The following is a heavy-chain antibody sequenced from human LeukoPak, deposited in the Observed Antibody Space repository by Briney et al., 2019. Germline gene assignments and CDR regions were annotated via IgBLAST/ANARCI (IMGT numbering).Heavy chain of an antibody. Sequence: TGGSLRLSCAASGFTFSSYGMHWVRQAPGKGLEWVAFIRYDGSNKYYADSVKGRFTISRDNSKNTLYLQMNSLRAEDTAVYYCAKDLARYDYGVSGYWGQGTLVTVSS. J-gene: IGHJ4*02. CDR2: IRYDGSNK. CDR3: AKDLARYDYGVSGY. CDR1: GFTFSSYG. V-gene: IGHV3-30*02. D-gene: IGHD4-17*01.